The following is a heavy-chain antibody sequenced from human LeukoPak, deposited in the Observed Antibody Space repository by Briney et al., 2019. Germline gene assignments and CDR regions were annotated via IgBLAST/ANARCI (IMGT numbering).Heavy chain of an antibody. Sequence: SETLSLTCTVSGGSISSYYWSWVRQPPGKGLEWIGYIYYSGSTNYNPSLKSRVTISVDTSKNQFSLKLSSVTAADTAVYYCANAGLGDSSGWSLLSSRSRLGDWFDPWGQGTLVTVSS. V-gene: IGHV4-59*01. J-gene: IGHJ5*02. D-gene: IGHD6-19*01. CDR3: ANAGLGDSSGWSLLSSRSRLGDWFDP. CDR1: GGSISSYY. CDR2: IYYSGST.